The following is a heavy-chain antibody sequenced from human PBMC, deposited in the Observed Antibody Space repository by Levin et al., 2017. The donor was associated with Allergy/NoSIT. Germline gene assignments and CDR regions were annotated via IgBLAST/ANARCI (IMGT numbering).Heavy chain of an antibody. J-gene: IGHJ4*02. CDR3: ARVAGYSYGYYFAY. CDR1: GGSISSGGYS. CDR2: IHLSGST. D-gene: IGHD5-18*01. V-gene: IGHV4-30-2*01. Sequence: SQTLSLTCAVSGGSISSGGYSWSWIRQPPGKGLEWIGNIHLSGSTYYNPSLKSRVTISVDRSKNQLSLTLSCVTGADTAVYYCARVAGYSYGYYFAYWGQGTLVTVSS.